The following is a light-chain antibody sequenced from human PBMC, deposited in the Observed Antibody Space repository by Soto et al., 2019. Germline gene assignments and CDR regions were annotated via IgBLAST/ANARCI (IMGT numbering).Light chain of an antibody. CDR2: AAS. CDR3: QQYYTYPRT. J-gene: IGKJ1*01. Sequence: AIRMTQSPSSLSASIGDRVTITCRASQGVGTYLAWYQQKPGKAPNLLIYAASILESGVPSRFSGSGSGSDFPLTISNLQSEDFATYYCQQYYTYPRTFGQGTKVEIK. CDR1: QGVGTY. V-gene: IGKV1-8*01.